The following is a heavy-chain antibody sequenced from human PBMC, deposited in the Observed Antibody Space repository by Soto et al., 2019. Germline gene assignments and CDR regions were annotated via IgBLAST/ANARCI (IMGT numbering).Heavy chain of an antibody. Sequence: VASVKVSCKASGVTFSSYAISWVRQAPGQGLEWMGGIIPIFGTANYAQKFQGRVTITADESTSTAYMELSSLRSEDTAVYYCARGLWNDVFQYWGLGILVTVSS. V-gene: IGHV1-69*13. CDR3: ARGLWNDVFQY. J-gene: IGHJ1*01. D-gene: IGHD1-1*01. CDR1: GVTFSSYA. CDR2: IIPIFGTA.